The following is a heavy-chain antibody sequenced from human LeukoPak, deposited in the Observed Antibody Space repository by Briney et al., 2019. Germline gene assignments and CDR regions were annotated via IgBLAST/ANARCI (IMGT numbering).Heavy chain of an antibody. D-gene: IGHD3-16*02. CDR3: ARPDRHLGELSHADY. CDR1: GFTFSSYA. Sequence: GGSLRLSCAASGFTFSSYAMHWVRQAPGKGLEWVAVISYDGSNKYYADSVKGRFTIFRDNSKNTLYLQMNSLRAEDTAVYYCARPDRHLGELSHADYWGQGTLVTVSS. J-gene: IGHJ4*02. CDR2: ISYDGSNK. V-gene: IGHV3-30-3*01.